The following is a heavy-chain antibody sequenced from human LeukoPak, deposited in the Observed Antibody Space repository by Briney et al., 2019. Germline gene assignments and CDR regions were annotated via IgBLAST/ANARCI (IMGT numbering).Heavy chain of an antibody. V-gene: IGHV4-59*01. D-gene: IGHD2-2*01. CDR3: AGGVVPAAISGLDL. CDR2: IYYSGSP. Sequence: SETLSLTCTVSGGSISSYYWSWIRQPPGKGLEWIGYIYYSGSPNYNPSLKSRVTISVDTSKNQFSLKLSSVTAADTAVYYCAGGVVPAAISGLDLWGRGTLVTVSS. J-gene: IGHJ2*01. CDR1: GGSISSYY.